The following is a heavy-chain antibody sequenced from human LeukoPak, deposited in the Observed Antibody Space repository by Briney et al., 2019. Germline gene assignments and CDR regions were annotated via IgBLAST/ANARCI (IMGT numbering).Heavy chain of an antibody. CDR1: GYTFTTYG. V-gene: IGHV1-18*01. CDR2: ISADNGNT. Sequence: ASVKVSCKASGYTFTTYGISWVRQAPGQGLEWMGWISADNGNTKYAQKFQGRVTMTTDTSTSTAYMELRSLRSDDTAVYYCARDHYDFWSGYYTNLGGYWGQGTLVTVSS. J-gene: IGHJ4*02. CDR3: ARDHYDFWSGYYTNLGGY. D-gene: IGHD3-3*01.